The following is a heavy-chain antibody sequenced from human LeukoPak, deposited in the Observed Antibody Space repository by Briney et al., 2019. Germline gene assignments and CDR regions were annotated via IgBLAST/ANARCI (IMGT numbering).Heavy chain of an antibody. D-gene: IGHD4-11*01. CDR1: GGSISSGSYY. J-gene: IGHJ5*02. CDR2: IYTSGST. CDR3: ARDAGVTTVYGWFDP. V-gene: IGHV4-61*02. Sequence: SQTLSLTCTVSGGSISSGSYYWSWIRQPAGKGLEWIGRIYTSGSTNYNPSLKSRVTISVDTSKNRFSLKLSSVTAADTAVYYCARDAGVTTVYGWFDPWGQGTLVTVSS.